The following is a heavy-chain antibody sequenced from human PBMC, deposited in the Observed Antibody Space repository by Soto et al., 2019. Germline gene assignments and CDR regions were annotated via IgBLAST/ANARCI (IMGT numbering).Heavy chain of an antibody. CDR1: GYIFTSYG. V-gene: IGHV1-18*01. J-gene: IGHJ4*02. D-gene: IGHD1-26*01. CDR3: TKDGLGPNRRYFAF. Sequence: ASVNVSCKASGYIFTSYGLSWVRQAPGQGLEWIGWISPYNGHTNYAQKLQGRVTMTTGTSTSTAYMELRSLRSDDTAVYYCTKDGLGPNRRYFAFWGQRTLVTVSS. CDR2: ISPYNGHT.